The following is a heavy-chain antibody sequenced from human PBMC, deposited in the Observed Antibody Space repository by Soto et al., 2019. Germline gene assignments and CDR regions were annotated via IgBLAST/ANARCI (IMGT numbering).Heavy chain of an antibody. J-gene: IGHJ4*02. V-gene: IGHV3-23*01. CDR2: ISGSGGST. CDR1: GFTFSSYA. Sequence: LRLSCAASGFTFSSYAMSWVRQAPGKGLEWVSAISGSGGSTYYADSVKGRFTISRDNSKNTLWLQMSSLRAEDTAVYYCAKSPSPRAAASFDYWGQGTLVTVSS. CDR3: AKSPSPRAAASFDY. D-gene: IGHD6-13*01.